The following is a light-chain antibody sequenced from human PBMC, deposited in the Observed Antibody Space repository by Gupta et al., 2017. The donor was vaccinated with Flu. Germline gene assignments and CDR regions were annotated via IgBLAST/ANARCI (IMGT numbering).Light chain of an antibody. CDR1: QSISTY. CDR3: QQSYNNPWT. V-gene: IGKV1-39*01. Sequence: PSSLSASVGVRVTITCRASQSISTYLNWYQQKPGKAPKLLIYAASNLQSGVPSRFSGSRSGTDFTLTISSLPPEDFAAYYCQQSYNNPWTFGQGTKVEIK. J-gene: IGKJ1*01. CDR2: AAS.